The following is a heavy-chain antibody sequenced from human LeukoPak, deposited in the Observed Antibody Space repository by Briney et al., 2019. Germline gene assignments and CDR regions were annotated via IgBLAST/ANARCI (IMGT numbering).Heavy chain of an antibody. J-gene: IGHJ4*02. Sequence: SETLSLTCAVYGGSFSGYYWSWIRQPPGKGLEWIGEINHSGSTNYNPSLKSRVTISVDTSKNQFSLKLSSVTAADTAVYYCARLVEATVADYWGQGTLVTVSS. D-gene: IGHD1-26*01. CDR1: GGSFSGYY. CDR3: ARLVEATVADY. CDR2: INHSGST. V-gene: IGHV4-34*01.